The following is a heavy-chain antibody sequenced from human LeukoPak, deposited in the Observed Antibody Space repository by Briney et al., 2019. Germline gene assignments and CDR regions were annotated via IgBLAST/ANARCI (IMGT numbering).Heavy chain of an antibody. CDR2: IDPSDSYT. CDR3: ARVFILTGYYISYYFDY. V-gene: IGHV5-10-1*01. CDR1: GYSFTSYW. D-gene: IGHD3-9*01. J-gene: IGHJ4*02. Sequence: GESLKISCKGSGYSFTSYWISWVRQMPGKGLEWMWRIDPSDSYTNYSPSFQGHVTISADKSISTAYLQWSSLKASDTAMYYCARVFILTGYYISYYFDYWGQGTLVTVSS.